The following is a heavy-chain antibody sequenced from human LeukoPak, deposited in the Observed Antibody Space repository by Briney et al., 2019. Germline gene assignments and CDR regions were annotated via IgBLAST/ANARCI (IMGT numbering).Heavy chain of an antibody. CDR2: IKRDGSEK. CDR3: ARTPADWYFDL. V-gene: IGHV3-7*01. J-gene: IGHJ2*01. Sequence: GGSLRLSCAASGFTFSSSWMSWVRQAPGRGLEWVANIKRDGSEKYYVDSVKGRFTISRDNAKYSLDLQLNSLRAEDTAVYYCARTPADWYFDLWGRGTLVTVSS. CDR1: GFTFSSSW.